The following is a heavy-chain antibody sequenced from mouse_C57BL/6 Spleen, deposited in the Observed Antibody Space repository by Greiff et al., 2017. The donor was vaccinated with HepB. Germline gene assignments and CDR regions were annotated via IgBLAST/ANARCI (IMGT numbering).Heavy chain of an antibody. Sequence: VQLQQSGPGLVQPSQSLSITCIVSGFSLTSYGVHWVRQSPGKGLEWLGVIWSGGSTDYNAAFISRLSISKDNSKSQVFFKMNSLQADDTAIYYCARGGWDDAWFAYWGQGTLVTVSA. CDR1: GFSLTSYG. V-gene: IGHV2-2*01. J-gene: IGHJ3*01. D-gene: IGHD4-1*01. CDR3: ARGGWDDAWFAY. CDR2: IWSGGST.